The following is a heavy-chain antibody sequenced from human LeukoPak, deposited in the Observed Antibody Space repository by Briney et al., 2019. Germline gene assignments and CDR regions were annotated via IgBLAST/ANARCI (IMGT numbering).Heavy chain of an antibody. J-gene: IGHJ4*02. CDR3: ARGGSGNSGY. V-gene: IGHV4-59*01. CDR2: IYSSGST. CDR1: GASISSYY. Sequence: LETLSLTCTVSGASISSYYWSWIRQPPGKGLEWIGYIYSSGSTDYNPSLKSRVTISVDTSKNQFSLKLSSVTAADTAVYYCARGGSGNSGYWGQGTLVTVSS. D-gene: IGHD2-15*01.